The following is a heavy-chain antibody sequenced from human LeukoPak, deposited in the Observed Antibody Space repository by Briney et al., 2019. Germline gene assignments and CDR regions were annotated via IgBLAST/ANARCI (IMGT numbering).Heavy chain of an antibody. J-gene: IGHJ4*02. D-gene: IGHD6-13*01. CDR3: ARHRYSSSSGFDY. Sequence: PSETLSLTCTVSGYSISSGYYWGWIRQPPGKGLEWIGSIYHSGSTYYNPSLKSRVTISVDTSKNQFSLKLSSVTAADTAVYYCARHRYSSSSGFDYWGQGTLVTVSS. CDR2: IYHSGST. CDR1: GYSISSGYY. V-gene: IGHV4-38-2*02.